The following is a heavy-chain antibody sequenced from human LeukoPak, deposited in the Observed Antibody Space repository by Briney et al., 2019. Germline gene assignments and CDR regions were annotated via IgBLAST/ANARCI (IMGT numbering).Heavy chain of an antibody. CDR1: GYSFASYW. Sequence: LGESLKISCKGSGYSFASYWIGWVRQMPGKGLEWMGVIYPGDSDTRYSPSFQGQVTISADKSISTAYLQWSSLKASDTAMYYCARLNGDGLLTGQVDYWGQGTLVTVSS. D-gene: IGHD5-24*01. V-gene: IGHV5-51*01. CDR2: IYPGDSDT. J-gene: IGHJ4*02. CDR3: ARLNGDGLLTGQVDY.